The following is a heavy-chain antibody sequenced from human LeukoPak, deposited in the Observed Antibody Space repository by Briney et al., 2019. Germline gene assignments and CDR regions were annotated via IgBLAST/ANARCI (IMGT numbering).Heavy chain of an antibody. D-gene: IGHD2-2*01. CDR2: ISAYNGNT. CDR1: GYTFTSYG. J-gene: IGHJ4*02. Sequence: PVASVKVSCKASGYTFTSYGISWVRQAPGQGLEWMGWISAYNGNTNYAQKLQGRVTMTTDTSTSTAYMELRSLRSDDTAVYYCASSPLGYCSSTSCPPMYYFDYWGQGTLVTVSS. CDR3: ASSPLGYCSSTSCPPMYYFDY. V-gene: IGHV1-18*01.